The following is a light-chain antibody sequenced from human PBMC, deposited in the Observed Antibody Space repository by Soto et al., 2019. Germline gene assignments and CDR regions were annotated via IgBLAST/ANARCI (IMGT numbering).Light chain of an antibody. CDR3: QQRSSWRT. CDR2: DAS. Sequence: LTQSPATLSLSLGDRATITCSASQSVGSYLAWYQQKPGKAPRLLIYDASNRATGIPARFSGSGSGTDFTITISRLEAEDFAVYFCQQRSSWRTFGGGTKVDIK. J-gene: IGKJ4*02. CDR1: QSVGSY. V-gene: IGKV3-11*01.